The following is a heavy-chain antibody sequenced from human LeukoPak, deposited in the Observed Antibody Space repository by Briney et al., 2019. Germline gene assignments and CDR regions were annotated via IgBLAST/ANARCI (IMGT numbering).Heavy chain of an antibody. V-gene: IGHV4-61*01. Sequence: SETLSLTCTVSGDSISGCNHYWGWIRQPPGKGLEWIGYIYYSGSTNYNPSLKSRVTISVDTSKNQFSLKLSSVTAADTAVYYCARGLLGAAKFDYWGQGTLVTVSS. D-gene: IGHD3-16*01. CDR3: ARGLLGAAKFDY. CDR2: IYYSGST. J-gene: IGHJ4*02. CDR1: GDSISGCNHY.